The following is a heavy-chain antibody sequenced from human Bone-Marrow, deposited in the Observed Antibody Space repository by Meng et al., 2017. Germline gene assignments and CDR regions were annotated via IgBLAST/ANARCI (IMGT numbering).Heavy chain of an antibody. CDR3: ARWDEDHRAYFHDVCDI. CDR2: IEPDGTKK. D-gene: IGHD1-26*01. CDR1: GFTFSAYC. J-gene: IGHJ3*02. Sequence: GESLKISCAASGFTFSAYCVNWVRQAPGKGLEWVANIEPDGTKKYYVDSVKGRFTISRDNAKNSLYLQLNSLRAEDTAVYYCARWDEDHRAYFHDVCDIWGQGTMVTVSS. V-gene: IGHV3-7*01.